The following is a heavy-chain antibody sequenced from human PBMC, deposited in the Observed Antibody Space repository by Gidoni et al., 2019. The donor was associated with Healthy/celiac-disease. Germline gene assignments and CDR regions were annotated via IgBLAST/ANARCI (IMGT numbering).Heavy chain of an antibody. CDR1: GGSISSGDYY. V-gene: IGHV4-30-4*01. J-gene: IGHJ3*02. CDR3: ARDLYGDYVGEIHDAFDI. CDR2: IYYSGST. D-gene: IGHD4-17*01. Sequence: QVQLQESGPGLVKPSQTLSLTCTFSGGSISSGDYYWSWIRQPPGKGLEWIGYIYYSGSTYYNPSLKSRVTISVDTSKNQFALKLSSVTAADTAVYYCARDLYGDYVGEIHDAFDIWGQGTMVTVSS.